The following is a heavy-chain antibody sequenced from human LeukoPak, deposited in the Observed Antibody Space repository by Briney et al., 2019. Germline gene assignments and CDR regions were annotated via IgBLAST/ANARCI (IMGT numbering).Heavy chain of an antibody. CDR2: IYHSGST. D-gene: IGHD5-24*01. Sequence: TSQTLSLTCAVSGGSISSGGYSWSWVRQPPGKGLEWIGYIYHSGSTYYNPSLKSRVTISVDRSKNQFSLKLSSVTAADTAVYYCASRGYYYYYGMDVWGKGTTVTVSS. CDR1: GGSISSGGYS. CDR3: ASRGYYYYYGMDV. V-gene: IGHV4-30-2*01. J-gene: IGHJ6*04.